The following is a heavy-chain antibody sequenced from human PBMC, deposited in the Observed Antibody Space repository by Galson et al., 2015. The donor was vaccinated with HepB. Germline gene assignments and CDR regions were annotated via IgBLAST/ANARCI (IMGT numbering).Heavy chain of an antibody. J-gene: IGHJ6*02. D-gene: IGHD6-19*01. Sequence: SLRLSCAASGFTFSNYAIHWVRQAPGKGLEWVAVISYDGNNKYYTDSVKGRFTISRDNSKSTLYLQMNSLRAEDTAVYYCATARGWYGDYYYGMDVWGQGTTVTVSS. CDR3: ATARGWYGDYYYGMDV. CDR1: GFTFSNYA. V-gene: IGHV3-30*04. CDR2: ISYDGNNK.